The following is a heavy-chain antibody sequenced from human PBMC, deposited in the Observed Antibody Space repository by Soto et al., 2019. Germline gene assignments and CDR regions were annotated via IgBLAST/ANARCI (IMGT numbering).Heavy chain of an antibody. Sequence: GGSLRLSCAASGFTVSDYYMSWIRQAPGRRLEWVSYLSSSDTIYYADSLKGRFTISRDNAKNSLYLQMNSLRAEDTAMYYCARDLGYYDSSGYFDYWGQGPLVTVSS. CDR1: GFTVSDYY. CDR3: ARDLGYYDSSGYFDY. V-gene: IGHV3-11*01. CDR2: LSSSDTI. D-gene: IGHD3-22*01. J-gene: IGHJ4*02.